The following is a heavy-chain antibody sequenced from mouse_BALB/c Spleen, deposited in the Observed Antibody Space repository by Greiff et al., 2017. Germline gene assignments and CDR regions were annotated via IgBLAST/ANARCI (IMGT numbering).Heavy chain of an antibody. CDR3: ARPGGTGAMDY. V-gene: IGHV5-9-3*01. J-gene: IGHJ4*01. Sequence: EVQVVESGGGLVKPGGSLKLSCAASGFTFSSYAMSWVRQTPEKRLEWVATISSGGSYTYYPDSVKGRFTISRDNAKNTLYLQMSSLRSEDTAMYYCARPGGTGAMDYWGQGTSVTVSS. CDR2: ISSGGSYT. D-gene: IGHD2-14*01. CDR1: GFTFSSYA.